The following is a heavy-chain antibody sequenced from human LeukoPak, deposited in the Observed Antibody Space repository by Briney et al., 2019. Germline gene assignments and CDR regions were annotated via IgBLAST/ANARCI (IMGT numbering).Heavy chain of an antibody. CDR1: GFTFDDYA. J-gene: IGHJ5*02. CDR3: AKASTYSSSSGWFDP. CDR2: ISWNSGSI. V-gene: IGHV3-9*01. Sequence: GRSLRLSCAASGFTFDDYAMHWVRQAPGKGLEWVSGISWNSGSIGYADSVKGRFTIPRDNAKNSLYLQMNSLRAEDTALYYCAKASTYSSSSGWFDPWGQGTLVTVSS. D-gene: IGHD6-6*01.